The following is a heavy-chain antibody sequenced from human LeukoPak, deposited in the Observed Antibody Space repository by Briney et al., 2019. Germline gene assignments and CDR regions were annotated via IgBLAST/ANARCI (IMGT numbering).Heavy chain of an antibody. V-gene: IGHV1-69*05. CDR3: ASLATVTRGAYYFDY. D-gene: IGHD4-17*01. CDR2: IIPIFGTA. CDR1: GGTFSSYA. J-gene: IGHJ4*02. Sequence: SVKVSCKASGGTFSSYAISWVRQAPGQGLEWMGKIIPIFGTANYAQKFQGRVTITTDESTSTAYMELSSLRSEDTAVYYCASLATVTRGAYYFDYWGQGTLVTVSS.